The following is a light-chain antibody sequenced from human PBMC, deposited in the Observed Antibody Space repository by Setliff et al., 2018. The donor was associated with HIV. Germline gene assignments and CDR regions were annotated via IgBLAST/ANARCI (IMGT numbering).Light chain of an antibody. J-gene: IGLJ1*01. CDR1: SSDIGSYNY. CDR2: DVS. Sequence: QSVLTQPAPVSGSPGQSITISCSGTSSDIGSYNYVSWYQHRPGKPPKVMIYDVSNRPSGVSSRFSGSKSGNTASLTISGLQAEDEADYYCSSSTTGSNFVFGTGTKVTVL. V-gene: IGLV2-14*03. CDR3: SSSTTGSNFV.